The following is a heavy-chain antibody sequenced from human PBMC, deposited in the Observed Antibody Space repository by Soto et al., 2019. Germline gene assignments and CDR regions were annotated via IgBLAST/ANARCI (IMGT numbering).Heavy chain of an antibody. CDR1: GGSISSYY. J-gene: IGHJ4*02. CDR3: ARGNYDILTGYYYFDY. Sequence: SETLSLTCTVSGGSISSYYWSWIQQPPGKGLEWIGYIYYSGSTNYNPSLKSRVTISVDTSKNQFSLKLSSVTAADTAVYYCARGNYDILTGYYYFDYWGQGTLVTVS. V-gene: IGHV4-59*01. CDR2: IYYSGST. D-gene: IGHD3-9*01.